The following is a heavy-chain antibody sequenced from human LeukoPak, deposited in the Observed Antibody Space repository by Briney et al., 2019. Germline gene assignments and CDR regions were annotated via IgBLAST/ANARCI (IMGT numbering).Heavy chain of an antibody. V-gene: IGHV4-39*01. D-gene: IGHD6-6*01. J-gene: IGHJ4*02. Sequence: SETLSLTCTVSGASISSSSYYWGWIRQPPGKGLEWIGSIYYSGSTYYNPSLKSRVTISVDTSKNQFSLKLTSVTAADTAVYYSAAPSVASARFDYWGQGTLVTVSS. CDR2: IYYSGST. CDR1: GASISSSSYY. CDR3: AAPSVASARFDY.